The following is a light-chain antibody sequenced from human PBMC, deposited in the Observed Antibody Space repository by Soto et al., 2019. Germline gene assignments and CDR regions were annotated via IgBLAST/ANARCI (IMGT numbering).Light chain of an antibody. V-gene: IGKV1-5*03. J-gene: IGKJ3*01. CDR2: KAS. Sequence: DIPMTQSPSTLSGSVGDRVTITCRASQTISSWLAWYQQKPGKTPKLLIYKASTLKSGVPSRFSGSGSGTDFTLEISRVEAEDVGVYYCMQALQTPFTFGPGTKVDI. CDR1: QTISSW. CDR3: MQALQTPFT.